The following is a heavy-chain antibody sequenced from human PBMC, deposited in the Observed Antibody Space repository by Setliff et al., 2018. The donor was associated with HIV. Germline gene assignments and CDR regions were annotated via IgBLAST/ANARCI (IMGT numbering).Heavy chain of an antibody. CDR1: GDSISTSNSY. Sequence: SETLSLTCTVSGDSISTSNSYWGWVRQPPGKGLEWIGSLYYGGSTYYNPSLKSRVTISVDTSKNHFSLKLSSVTAADTAVYYCARLRGLNLEPFDYWGQGTLVTVSS. V-gene: IGHV4-39*02. J-gene: IGHJ4*02. D-gene: IGHD1-1*01. CDR2: LYYGGST. CDR3: ARLRGLNLEPFDY.